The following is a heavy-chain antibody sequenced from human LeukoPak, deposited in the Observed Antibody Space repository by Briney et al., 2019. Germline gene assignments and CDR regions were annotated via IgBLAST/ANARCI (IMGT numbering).Heavy chain of an antibody. D-gene: IGHD4-11*01. V-gene: IGHV4-59*08. CDR3: ARLTYDDYNNNYYFDY. CDR1: GGSISRYY. J-gene: IGHJ4*02. Sequence: PSETLSLTCTVSGGSISRYYLSWIRQPPGKGLGWIGYIYYSGSTNYNPSLKSRVTMSVDMSKNQFSLKLSSVTAADTALYYCARLTYDDYNNNYYFDYWGQGTLVTVSS. CDR2: IYYSGST.